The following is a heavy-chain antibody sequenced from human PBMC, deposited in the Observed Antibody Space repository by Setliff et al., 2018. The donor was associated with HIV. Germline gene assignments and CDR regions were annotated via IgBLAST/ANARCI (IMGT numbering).Heavy chain of an antibody. D-gene: IGHD3-10*01. CDR1: GYSLSTYA. Sequence: ASVKVSCKASGYSLSTYAISWVRQAPGQGLEWMGWIDSNNGNRNFAQKFQGRVIMTTDTSTSTAYMELRSLRSDDTAVYYCAREYFGSGSYVRSFDIWGQGTMVTVSS. CDR3: AREYFGSGSYVRSFDI. V-gene: IGHV1-18*01. J-gene: IGHJ3*02. CDR2: IDSNNGNR.